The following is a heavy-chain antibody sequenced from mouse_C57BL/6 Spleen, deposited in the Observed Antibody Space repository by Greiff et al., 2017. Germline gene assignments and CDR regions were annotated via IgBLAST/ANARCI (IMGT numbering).Heavy chain of an antibody. Sequence: EVKLMESGGGLVKPGGSLKLSCAASGFTFSDYGMHWVRQAPEKGLEWVAYISSGSSTIYYADKVKGRFTISRDNAKNTLFLQMTSLRSEDTAMYYCARGFLGSHYAMDDWGQGTSVTVSS. D-gene: IGHD1-1*01. V-gene: IGHV5-17*01. CDR1: GFTFSDYG. J-gene: IGHJ4*01. CDR2: ISSGSSTI. CDR3: ARGFLGSHYAMDD.